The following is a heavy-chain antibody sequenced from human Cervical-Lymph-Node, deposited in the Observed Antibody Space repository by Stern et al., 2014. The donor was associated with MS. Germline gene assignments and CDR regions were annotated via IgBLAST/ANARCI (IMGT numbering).Heavy chain of an antibody. Sequence: QLVQSGPEVKKPGASVKVSCKASGSTFTTHGISWVRQAPGQGLEWMGWISAYRGNTNYAQNLQGRVTMTTDTSTSTSYMELRSLTSDDTAVYYCARVRNGALEGSWGQGTLITVSS. CDR2: ISAYRGNT. J-gene: IGHJ4*02. V-gene: IGHV1-18*01. CDR3: ARVRNGALEGS. CDR1: GSTFTTHG. D-gene: IGHD2-8*01.